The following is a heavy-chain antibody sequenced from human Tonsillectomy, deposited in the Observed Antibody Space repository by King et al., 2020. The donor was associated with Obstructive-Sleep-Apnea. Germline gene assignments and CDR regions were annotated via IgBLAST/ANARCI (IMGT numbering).Heavy chain of an antibody. Sequence: VQLQESGPGLVKPSQTLSLICTVSGGSISSGNYYWSWIRQPPGKGLEWIGDIYYSGSTYYNPSLKSRVTISVDTSESQFSLKLSSVTAADTAVYYCARVSGQLLSWVDYWGQGTLVTVSS. CDR2: IYYSGST. V-gene: IGHV4-30-4*01. J-gene: IGHJ4*02. D-gene: IGHD2-2*01. CDR3: ARVSGQLLSWVDY. CDR1: GGSISSGNYY.